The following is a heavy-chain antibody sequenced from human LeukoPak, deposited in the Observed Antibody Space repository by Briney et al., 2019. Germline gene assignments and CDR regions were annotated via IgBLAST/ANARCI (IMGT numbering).Heavy chain of an antibody. Sequence: ASVKVPCKASGYTFTGYYMHWVRQAPGQGLDWMGWINPNSGVTNYAQKFQGRVTMTRDTSISTVYMELRRLRSDDTAVYYCARAGVVWGTYPNWYFDYWAREPWSPSPQ. J-gene: IGHJ4*02. CDR1: GYTFTGYY. CDR3: ARAGVVWGTYPNWYFDY. D-gene: IGHD3-16*02. V-gene: IGHV1-2*02. CDR2: INPNSGVT.